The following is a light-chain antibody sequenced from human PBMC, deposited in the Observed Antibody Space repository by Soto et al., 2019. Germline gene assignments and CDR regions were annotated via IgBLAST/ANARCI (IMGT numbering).Light chain of an antibody. CDR1: QAIFNY. J-gene: IGKJ1*01. Sequence: DIQLTQSPIFLSASVGDRVTISCRASQAIFNYLAWYQQKPGKAPNLLIFGASTLQSGVTTSISGSGSGTEFALTISGLQPEDFATYDCQQLNSHPRTFGQGTKVDIK. CDR2: GAS. CDR3: QQLNSHPRT. V-gene: IGKV1-9*01.